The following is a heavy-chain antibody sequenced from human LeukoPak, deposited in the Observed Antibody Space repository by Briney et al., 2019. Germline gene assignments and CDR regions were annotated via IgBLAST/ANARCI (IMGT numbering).Heavy chain of an antibody. CDR2: ISGSGGST. J-gene: IGHJ5*02. CDR1: GFTFSSYG. V-gene: IGHV3-23*01. Sequence: GGSLRLSCAAAGFTFSSYGMSWVRQAPGKGLEWVSSISGSGGSTYYADSVKGRFTIYRDNSKNTLYLQMNSLRAEDTAVYYCANLNPQCGDYGGNWFDPWGQGTLVTVSS. CDR3: ANLNPQCGDYGGNWFDP. D-gene: IGHD4-23*01.